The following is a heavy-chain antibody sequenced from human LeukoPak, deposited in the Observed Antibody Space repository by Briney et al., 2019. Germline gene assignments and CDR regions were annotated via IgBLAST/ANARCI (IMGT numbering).Heavy chain of an antibody. V-gene: IGHV3-43*01. Sequence: PGGSLRLSCAASGFTFDDYTMHWVRQAPGKGLEWVSLISWDGGSTYYADSVKGRFTISRDNSKNSLYLQMNSLRTEDTALYYCAKGDLAGGDGAVGCYYYMDVWGKGTTVTVSS. J-gene: IGHJ6*03. CDR1: GFTFDDYT. D-gene: IGHD3-16*01. CDR2: ISWDGGST. CDR3: AKGDLAGGDGAVGCYYYMDV.